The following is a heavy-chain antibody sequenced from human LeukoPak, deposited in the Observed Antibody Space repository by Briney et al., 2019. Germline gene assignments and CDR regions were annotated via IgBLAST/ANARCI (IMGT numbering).Heavy chain of an antibody. Sequence: GGSLRLSCTASGFTFSNYAMSWVRQAPGKGLEWVSTISGSDGSTYYADSVKGRFTISRDNSKNTLYLQMNNLRVEDTAIYYCAKGRGYCTGGSCYSDYWGQGTLVTVSS. CDR3: AKGRGYCTGGSCYSDY. V-gene: IGHV3-23*01. D-gene: IGHD2-15*01. J-gene: IGHJ4*02. CDR2: ISGSDGST. CDR1: GFTFSNYA.